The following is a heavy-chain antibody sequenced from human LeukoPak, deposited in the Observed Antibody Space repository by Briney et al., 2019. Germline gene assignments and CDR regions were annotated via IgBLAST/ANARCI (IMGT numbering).Heavy chain of an antibody. D-gene: IGHD6-25*01. Sequence: SETLSLTCTVSGDSISGYYWSWIWQSPGKGLEWIGYIYYRGNTNYNPSLKSRVTISIDTSKNQFSLRLSSVTTADTAIYYCAKVGSDDHYMDVWGKGTTVTVSS. J-gene: IGHJ6*03. CDR2: IYYRGNT. CDR3: AKVGSDDHYMDV. CDR1: GDSISGYY. V-gene: IGHV4-59*01.